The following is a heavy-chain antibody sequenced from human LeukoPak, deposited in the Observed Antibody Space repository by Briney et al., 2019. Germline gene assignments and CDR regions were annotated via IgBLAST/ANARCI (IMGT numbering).Heavy chain of an antibody. CDR2: ISAYNGNT. D-gene: IGHD3-22*01. CDR3: ARDHPLDYYDSSGYYYWDD. Sequence: ASVKVSCKASGYTFTSYGISWVRQAPGQGLEWMGWISAYNGNTNYAQKLQGRVTMTTDTSTSTDYMELRSLRSDDTAVYYCARDHPLDYYDSSGYYYWDDWGQGTLVTVSS. V-gene: IGHV1-18*01. J-gene: IGHJ4*02. CDR1: GYTFTSYG.